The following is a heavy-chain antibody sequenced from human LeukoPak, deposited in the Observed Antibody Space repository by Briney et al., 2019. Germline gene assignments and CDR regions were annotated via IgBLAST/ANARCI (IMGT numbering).Heavy chain of an antibody. CDR3: ARARQVDSSGYYQYYFDY. CDR2: INHSGST. V-gene: IGHV4-34*01. Sequence: SETLSLTCAVYGGSFSGYYWSWIRQPPGKGLEWIGEINHSGSTNYNPSLKSRVTISVDTSKNQFSLKLSSVTAADTAVYYCARARQVDSSGYYQYYFDYWGQGTLVTVSS. J-gene: IGHJ4*02. D-gene: IGHD3-22*01. CDR1: GGSFSGYY.